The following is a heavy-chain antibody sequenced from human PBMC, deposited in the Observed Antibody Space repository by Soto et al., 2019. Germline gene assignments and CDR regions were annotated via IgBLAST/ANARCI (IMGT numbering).Heavy chain of an antibody. CDR1: GGSISSGDYY. CDR3: AREALPQLVRYNWFDP. D-gene: IGHD6-6*01. Sequence: SETLSLTCTVSGGSISSGDYYWSWIRQPPGKGLEWIGYIYYSGSTYYNPSLKSRVTISVDTSKNQFSLKLSSVTAADTAVYYCAREALPQLVRYNWFDPWGQGTLVTVSS. J-gene: IGHJ5*02. V-gene: IGHV4-30-4*01. CDR2: IYYSGST.